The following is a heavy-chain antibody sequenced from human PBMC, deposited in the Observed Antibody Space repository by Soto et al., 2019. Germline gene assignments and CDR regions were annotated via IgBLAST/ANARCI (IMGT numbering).Heavy chain of an antibody. V-gene: IGHV1-18*01. CDR1: GYTFTSYG. CDR2: ISAYNGNT. D-gene: IGHD6-19*01. CDR3: ARGRFGAVAGPSLLDY. J-gene: IGHJ4*02. Sequence: QVQLVQSGAEVKKPGASVKVSCKASGYTFTSYGIRWVRQAPGQGLERMGWISAYNGNTNYAQKLQGRVTMTTDTSTSTAYMELRSLRSDDTAVYYCARGRFGAVAGPSLLDYWGQGTLVTVSS.